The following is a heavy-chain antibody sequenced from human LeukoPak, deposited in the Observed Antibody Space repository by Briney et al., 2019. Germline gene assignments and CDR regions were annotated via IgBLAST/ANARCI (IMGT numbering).Heavy chain of an antibody. D-gene: IGHD3-3*01. CDR1: GFAISSLD. V-gene: IGHV3-23*01. Sequence: HPGGSLTLSCAASGFAISSLDMGWVCQAPRQGLEWVSVISASCGNTYYADSVKGRFTISRDNSKNTLYLQLNSLKAEATAVYYCAKDQAVIIKYYFDYWGQGTLVTVSS. J-gene: IGHJ4*02. CDR2: ISASCGNT. CDR3: AKDQAVIIKYYFDY.